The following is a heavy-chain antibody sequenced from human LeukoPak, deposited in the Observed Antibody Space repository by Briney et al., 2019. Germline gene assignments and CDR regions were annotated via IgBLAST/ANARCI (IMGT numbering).Heavy chain of an antibody. Sequence: ASVKVSCKASGYTFTSYDINWVRQATGQGLEWMGWMNPNSGNTGYAQKFQGRVTMTRNTSISTAYMELSSLRSEDTAVYYCARRGSRRGALPDILTGQKFDYWGQGTLVTVSS. CDR1: GYTFTSYD. CDR3: ARRGSRRGALPDILTGQKFDY. CDR2: MNPNSGNT. V-gene: IGHV1-8*01. D-gene: IGHD3-9*01. J-gene: IGHJ4*02.